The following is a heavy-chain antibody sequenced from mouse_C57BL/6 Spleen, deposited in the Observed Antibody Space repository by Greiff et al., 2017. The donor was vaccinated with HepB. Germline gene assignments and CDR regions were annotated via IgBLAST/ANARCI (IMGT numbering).Heavy chain of an antibody. D-gene: IGHD2-1*01. CDR2: IDPENGDT. J-gene: IGHJ3*01. CDR1: GFNIKDDY. Sequence: EVQLQQSGAELVRPGASVKLSCTASGFNIKDDYMHWVKQRPEQGLEWIGWIDPENGDTEYASKFQGKATITADTSSNTAYLQLSSLTSEDTAVYYCTTATNKGAGGQGTLVTVSS. V-gene: IGHV14-4*01. CDR3: TTATNKGA.